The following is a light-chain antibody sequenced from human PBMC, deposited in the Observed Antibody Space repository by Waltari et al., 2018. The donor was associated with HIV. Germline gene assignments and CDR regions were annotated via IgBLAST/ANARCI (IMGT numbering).Light chain of an antibody. CDR1: SSHLGAGYD. CDR3: QSYDKSLSGWV. J-gene: IGLJ3*02. CDR2: GNT. V-gene: IGLV1-40*01. Sequence: QSVVTQPPSVSGAPGQQVAISCPGSSSHLGAGYDVHWYQHLPGAPPKVVIYGNTNRPSGVPDRFSGSKSGSAASLVIAGLQADDEAEYYCQSYDKSLSGWVFGGGTKVTVL.